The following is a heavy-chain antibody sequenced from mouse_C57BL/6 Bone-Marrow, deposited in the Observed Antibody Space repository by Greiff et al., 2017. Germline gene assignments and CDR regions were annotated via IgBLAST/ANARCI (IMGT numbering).Heavy chain of an antibody. Sequence: QVHVKPPGTELVKPGASVKLSCKASGYTFTSYRMHWVKQRPGQGLEWIGNINPSNGGTNYNEKFKSKDTLTVNKSSSTAYMPLSRLTSEDSAVYYCSRGGYYGHDGRYFAYWGQGTILTVSS. CDR1: GYTFTSYR. V-gene: IGHV1-53*01. J-gene: IGHJ2*01. D-gene: IGHD2-2*01. CDR3: SRGGYYGHDGRYFAY. CDR2: INPSNGGT.